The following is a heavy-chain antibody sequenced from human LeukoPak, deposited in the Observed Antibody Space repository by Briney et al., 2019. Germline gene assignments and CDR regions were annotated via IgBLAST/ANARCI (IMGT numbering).Heavy chain of an antibody. Sequence: SGGSLRLSCAASGITFSGYDMHWVRHGTGKNLEWVSAIGPAGDTYYSDSVKGRFTISREDARNSLYLQMNSLTAEDTAVYYCARDAVPGRGGAFDYWGQGTLVIVSS. CDR3: ARDAVPGRGGAFDY. J-gene: IGHJ4*02. D-gene: IGHD6-19*01. CDR1: GITFSGYD. CDR2: IGPAGDT. V-gene: IGHV3-13*01.